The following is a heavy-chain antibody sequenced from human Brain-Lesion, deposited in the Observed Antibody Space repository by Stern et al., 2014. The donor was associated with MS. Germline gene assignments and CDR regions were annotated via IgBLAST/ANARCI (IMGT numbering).Heavy chain of an antibody. V-gene: IGHV1-2*02. CDR3: ARDQRGITIFGVVTDYYYLGMDV. J-gene: IGHJ6*02. D-gene: IGHD3-3*01. Sequence: VQLVQSGPEVKKPGAPVKVSCKTSGYIFTGYYIHWVRQAPGQGLEWLAWINPKTGGTKYAQKFQGRVTMSRDTSISTAYVELSSLTSDDTAVYYCARDQRGITIFGVVTDYYYLGMDVWGQGTTVTVSS. CDR2: INPKTGGT. CDR1: GYIFTGYY.